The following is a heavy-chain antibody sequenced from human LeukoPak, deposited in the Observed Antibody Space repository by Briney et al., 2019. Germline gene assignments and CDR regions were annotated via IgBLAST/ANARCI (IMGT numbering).Heavy chain of an antibody. CDR3: ARGSFRGGSIAYYFDY. D-gene: IGHD2-15*01. CDR2: INHSGST. Sequence: ASETLSLTCAVSGGSISSGGYSWSWIRQPPGKGLEWIGEINHSGSTNYNPSLKSRVTISVDTSKNQFSLKLSSVTAADTAVYYCARGSFRGGSIAYYFDYWGQGTLVTVSS. V-gene: IGHV4-30-2*01. J-gene: IGHJ4*02. CDR1: GGSISSGGYS.